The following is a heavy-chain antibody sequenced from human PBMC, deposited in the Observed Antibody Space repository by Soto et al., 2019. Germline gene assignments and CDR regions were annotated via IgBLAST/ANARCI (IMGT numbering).Heavy chain of an antibody. V-gene: IGHV4-59*01. CDR1: GGSISSYY. Sequence: SETLSLTCTVSGGSISSYYWSWIRQPPGKGLEWIGYIYYSGSTNYNPSLKSRVTISVDTSKNQFSLKLSSVTAADTAVYYCARWTSSPENGMDVWGQGTTVTVSS. J-gene: IGHJ6*02. CDR3: ARWTSSPENGMDV. CDR2: IYYSGST. D-gene: IGHD2-2*01.